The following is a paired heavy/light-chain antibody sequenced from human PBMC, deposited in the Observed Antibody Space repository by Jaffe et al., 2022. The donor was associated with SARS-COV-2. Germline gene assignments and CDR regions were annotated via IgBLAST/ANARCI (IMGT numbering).Heavy chain of an antibody. CDR2: FYYSGST. CDR1: GGSISSSTYY. J-gene: IGHJ3*02. Sequence: QLQLQESGPGLVKPSETLSLTCTVSGGSISSSTYYWGWIRQPPGKGLDWIGSFYYSGSTYYNPSLKSRVTISVDTSKNQFSLKLSSVTAADTAVYYCVRHLHRSDVFDIWGQGTVVTVSS. CDR3: VRHLHRSDVFDI. V-gene: IGHV4-39*01.
Light chain of an antibody. CDR2: DAS. Sequence: EIVLTQSPATLSLSPGERATLSCGASQSVSSSYLAWYQQKPGLAPRLLIYDASSRATGIPDRFSGSGSGTDFTLTISRLEPEDFAVYYCQQYGSSLTFGGGTKVEIK. CDR3: QQYGSSLT. CDR1: QSVSSSY. V-gene: IGKV3D-20*01. J-gene: IGKJ4*01.